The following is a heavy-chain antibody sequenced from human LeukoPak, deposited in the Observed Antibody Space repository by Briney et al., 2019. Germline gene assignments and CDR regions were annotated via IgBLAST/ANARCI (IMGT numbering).Heavy chain of an antibody. J-gene: IGHJ4*02. Sequence: MPSETLSLTCTVSGGSISSYYWSWIRQPPGKGLEWIGYIYYSGSTNYNPSLKSRVTISVDTSKNQFSLKLSSVTAADTAVYYCARWDYGSGTFDYWGQGTLVTVSS. CDR2: IYYSGST. V-gene: IGHV4-59*01. D-gene: IGHD3-10*01. CDR1: GGSISSYY. CDR3: ARWDYGSGTFDY.